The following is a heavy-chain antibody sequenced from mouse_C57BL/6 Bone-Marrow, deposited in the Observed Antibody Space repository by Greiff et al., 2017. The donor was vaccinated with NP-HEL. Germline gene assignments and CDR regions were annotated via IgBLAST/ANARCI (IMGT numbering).Heavy chain of an antibody. Sequence: EVQLQQSGPELVKPGASVKIPCKASGYTFTDYNMDWVKQSHGKSLEWIGDINPNNGGTIYNQKFKGKATLTVDKSSSTAYMELRSLTSEDTAVYYCAREGSGLYYGSIYWYFDVWGTGTTVTVSS. CDR2: INPNNGGT. CDR1: GYTFTDYN. D-gene: IGHD1-1*01. J-gene: IGHJ1*03. V-gene: IGHV1-18*01. CDR3: AREGSGLYYGSIYWYFDV.